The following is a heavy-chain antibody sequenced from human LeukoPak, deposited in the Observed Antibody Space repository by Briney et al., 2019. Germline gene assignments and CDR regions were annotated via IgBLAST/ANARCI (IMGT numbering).Heavy chain of an antibody. CDR1: GFTFDDYA. D-gene: IGHD4-11*01. CDR2: ISWNSGNI. Sequence: GGSLRLSCAASGFTFDDYAMHWVRQAPGKGLEWVSGISWNSGNIGYADSVKGRFTISRDNAKNSLFLQMNSLRAEDTALYYCAKDQSKRLGHTNYYYGMDVWGQGTTVTVPS. CDR3: AKDQSKRLGHTNYYYGMDV. V-gene: IGHV3-9*01. J-gene: IGHJ6*02.